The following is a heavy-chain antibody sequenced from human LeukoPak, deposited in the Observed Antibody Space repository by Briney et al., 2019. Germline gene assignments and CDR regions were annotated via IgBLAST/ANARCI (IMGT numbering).Heavy chain of an antibody. J-gene: IGHJ4*02. D-gene: IGHD6-13*01. Sequence: SETLSLTCAVSGGSVSTYYWSWIRQPPGKGLEWIGYVYYTGSANYNPSLKSRVTISIDTSKNQFSLKLSSVTAADTAVYYCARGVYIAAAQYGYWGQGTLVTVSS. CDR1: GGSVSTYY. CDR3: ARGVYIAAAQYGY. CDR2: VYYTGSA. V-gene: IGHV4-59*02.